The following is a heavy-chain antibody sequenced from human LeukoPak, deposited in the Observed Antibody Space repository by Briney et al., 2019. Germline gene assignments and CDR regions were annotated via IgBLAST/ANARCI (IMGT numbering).Heavy chain of an antibody. J-gene: IGHJ5*02. Sequence: GGSLRLSCAASGFTVSSDYMSWVRQAPGKGLEWVSVIYSGGSTYYADSVKGRFTISRDNSKNTLYLQMNSLRAEDTAVYYCARGGSGTPFDPWGQGTLVTVSS. CDR2: IYSGGST. CDR1: GFTVSSDY. V-gene: IGHV3-66*02. D-gene: IGHD6-19*01. CDR3: ARGGSGTPFDP.